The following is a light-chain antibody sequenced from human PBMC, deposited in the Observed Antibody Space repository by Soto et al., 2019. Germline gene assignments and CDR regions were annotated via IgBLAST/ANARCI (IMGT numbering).Light chain of an antibody. CDR1: QSIGTY. CDR3: QQSYNTPT. CDR2: GAS. V-gene: IGKV1-39*01. J-gene: IGKJ1*01. Sequence: DIQVIQSPSSLSASVGDRVTITCRASQSIGTYLNWYHQKPGKAPQLLIYGASTLQSGVPSRFSGSGSGTHFTLTINSLQPEDFGTYSCQQSYNTPTFGQGTKVEIK.